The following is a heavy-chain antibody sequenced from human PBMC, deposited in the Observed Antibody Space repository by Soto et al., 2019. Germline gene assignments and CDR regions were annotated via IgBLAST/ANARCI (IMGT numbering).Heavy chain of an antibody. CDR1: GGSISSYY. CDR3: ARTYSSSLNDFDH. CDR2: IYYTGST. Sequence: PSETLSLTCTVPGGSISSYYWSWIRQPPGKGLEWIGYIYYTGSTNYNPSLKSRVTISVGTSKNQFSLKLSSVTAADTAVYYCARTYSSSLNDFDHWGQGTLVTVSS. V-gene: IGHV4-59*01. J-gene: IGHJ4*02. D-gene: IGHD6-13*01.